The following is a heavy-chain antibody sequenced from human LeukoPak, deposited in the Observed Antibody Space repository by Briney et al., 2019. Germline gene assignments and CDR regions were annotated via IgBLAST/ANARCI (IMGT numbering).Heavy chain of an antibody. CDR2: ISRSSSYI. J-gene: IGHJ4*02. V-gene: IGHV3-21*01. D-gene: IGHD5-18*01. CDR3: AREVRYTAMVTSETFDY. Sequence: GGSLRLSCAASGFTFSSYSMNWVRQAPGKGLEWVSSISRSSSYIYYADSVKGRFTISTDNAKNSLYLQMNSLRAEDTAVYYCAREVRYTAMVTSETFDYWGQGTLVTVSS. CDR1: GFTFSSYS.